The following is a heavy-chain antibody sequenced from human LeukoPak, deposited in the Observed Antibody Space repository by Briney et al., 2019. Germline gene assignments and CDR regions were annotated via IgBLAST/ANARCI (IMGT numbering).Heavy chain of an antibody. V-gene: IGHV3-21*01. D-gene: IGHD6-6*01. CDR3: AREKIAAVGPMDDAFDI. CDR1: GFTFSSYN. J-gene: IGHJ3*02. CDR2: ISTTSSYI. Sequence: KTGGSLRLSCAASGFTFSSYNMNWVRQAPGKGLEWVSSISTTSSYIYYADSMKGRFTISRDNAKNSLYLQMNSLRAEGTAVYYCAREKIAAVGPMDDAFDIWGQGTMVTVSS.